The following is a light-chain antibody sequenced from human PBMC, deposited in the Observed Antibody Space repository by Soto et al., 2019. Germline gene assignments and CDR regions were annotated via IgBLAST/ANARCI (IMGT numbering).Light chain of an antibody. V-gene: IGKV3-20*01. CDR3: QQYGTSPVT. CDR2: HAS. CDR1: QSVSSSY. J-gene: IGKJ2*01. Sequence: EIVLTQSPSTLSLSPGERATLSCRASQSVSSSYLAWYQQQPGQTPRLLIYHASTRATGIPDRFSGSGSGTDFTLTISRLEPKDFAVYYCQQYGTSPVTFGQGTKLEIK.